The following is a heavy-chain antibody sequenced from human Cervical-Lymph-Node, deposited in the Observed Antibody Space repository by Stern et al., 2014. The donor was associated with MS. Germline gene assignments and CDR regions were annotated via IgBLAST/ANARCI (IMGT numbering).Heavy chain of an antibody. V-gene: IGHV3-23*04. CDR1: GFTFSSHG. CDR3: AKASRTSMFDY. D-gene: IGHD2/OR15-2a*01. CDR2: ISNSGDGT. J-gene: IGHJ4*02. Sequence: EVQLVDSWGNLVQPGGSLRLSCAASGFTFSSHGMSWVRQAPGKGLEWISTISNSGDGTYYGDSVTGRFTISRDNSKNTVFLQMNSLRVEDTALYYCAKASRTSMFDYWGQGTLVTVSS.